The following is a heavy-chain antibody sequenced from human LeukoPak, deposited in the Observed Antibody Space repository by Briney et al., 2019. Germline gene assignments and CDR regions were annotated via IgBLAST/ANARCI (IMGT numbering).Heavy chain of an antibody. CDR3: ARGVVTQRYYMDV. CDR2: IYYSGNT. J-gene: IGHJ6*03. V-gene: IGHV4-61*02. CDR1: GDSLNSGSYY. D-gene: IGHD3-22*01. Sequence: SETLSLTCTVSGDSLNSGSYYWTWIRQTAGKGLEWIGRIYYSGNTNHNPSLRSRVTISVDTSKNQFSLNVHTLTAADTAVYFCARGVVTQRYYMDVWGRGTTVIVSS.